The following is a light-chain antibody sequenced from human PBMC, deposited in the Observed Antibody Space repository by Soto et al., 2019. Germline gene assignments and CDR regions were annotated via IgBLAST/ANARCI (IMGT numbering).Light chain of an antibody. CDR1: QSVSSY. J-gene: IGKJ3*01. Sequence: EIVLTQSPATLSLSPGERATLSCRASQSVSSYLAWYKQKPGQAPRPLIYDASNRATGIPARFSGSGSGTDFTLTISSLEPEDCAVYYCQQRSNWPPRFTFGPGTKVDIK. V-gene: IGKV3-11*01. CDR3: QQRSNWPPRFT. CDR2: DAS.